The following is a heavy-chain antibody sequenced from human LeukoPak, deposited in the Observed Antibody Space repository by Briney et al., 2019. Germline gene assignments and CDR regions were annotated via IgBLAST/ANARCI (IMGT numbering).Heavy chain of an antibody. CDR1: GGTFSSYA. D-gene: IGHD3-3*01. J-gene: IGHJ4*02. CDR3: ARPWKYYDFWSFDY. CDR2: IIPIFGTA. V-gene: IGHV1-69*05. Sequence: GASVKVSCKASGGTFSSYAISWVRQAPGQGLEWMGGIIPIFGTANYAQKFQGRVTITTDESTSTAYMELSSLRSEDTAVYYCARPWKYYDFWSFDYWGQGTLVTVSS.